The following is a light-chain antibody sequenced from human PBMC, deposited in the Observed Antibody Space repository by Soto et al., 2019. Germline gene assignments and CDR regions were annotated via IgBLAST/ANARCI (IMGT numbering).Light chain of an antibody. J-gene: IGLJ1*01. CDR3: SSYSSSGTLYV. CDR1: SSDVGDYNY. V-gene: IGLV2-14*03. CDR2: DVS. Sequence: QSALTQPASVSGSPGQSITISCTGSSSDVGDYNYVAWYQQHPDKAPKLMIFDVSSRPSGVSNRFSGSNSGSTASLTISGLQAEDEADYFCSSYSSSGTLYVFGTGTKLTVL.